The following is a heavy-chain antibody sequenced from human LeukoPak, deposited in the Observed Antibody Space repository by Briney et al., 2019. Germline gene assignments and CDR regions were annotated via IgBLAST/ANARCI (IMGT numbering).Heavy chain of an antibody. D-gene: IGHD2-2*01. Sequence: PSETLSLTCAVYGGSFSGYYWSWIRQPPGKGLEWIGEINHSGSTNYNPSLKSRVTISVDTSKNQFSLKLGSVTAADTAVYYCARLGYCSSTSCYDYWGQGTLVTVSS. CDR2: INHSGST. CDR1: GGSFSGYY. CDR3: ARLGYCSSTSCYDY. J-gene: IGHJ4*02. V-gene: IGHV4-34*01.